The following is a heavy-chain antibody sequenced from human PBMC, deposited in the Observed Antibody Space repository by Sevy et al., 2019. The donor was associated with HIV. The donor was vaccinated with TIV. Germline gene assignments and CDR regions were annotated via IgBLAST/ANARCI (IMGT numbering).Heavy chain of an antibody. V-gene: IGHV4-38-2*02. D-gene: IGHD1-26*01. J-gene: IGHJ4*02. CDR3: AREVGATWDY. CDR2: IYHTGTT. Sequence: SETLSLTCAVSGYSISSGYYWGWIRQPPGKGLEWIGNIYHTGTTYYNLSLKSRVTLSVDTSKNQFSLRLSSVTAADTAVYYCAREVGATWDYWGQGTLVTVSS. CDR1: GYSISSGYY.